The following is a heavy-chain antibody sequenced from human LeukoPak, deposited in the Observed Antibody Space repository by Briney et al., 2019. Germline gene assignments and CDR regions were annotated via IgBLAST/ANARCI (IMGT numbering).Heavy chain of an antibody. CDR1: DGSTTGTRYY. V-gene: IGHV4-39*06. CDR3: ARVTKYDNSRNNYYMDV. D-gene: IGHD4-17*01. CDR2: INYRGAV. J-gene: IGHJ6*03. Sequence: SETLSLTCTVSDGSTTGTRYYWGWFHQTPGKGPEWIGNINYRGAVYYNPSLRSRVTISLDTSKNQFPLRLTSVTAADTAVYFCARVTKYDNSRNNYYMDVWGKGTTVTVSS.